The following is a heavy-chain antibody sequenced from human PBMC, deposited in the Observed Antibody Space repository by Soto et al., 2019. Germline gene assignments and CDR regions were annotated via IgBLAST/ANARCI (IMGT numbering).Heavy chain of an antibody. CDR1: GFSFGSYA. V-gene: IGHV3-23*04. D-gene: IGHD3-10*01. Sequence: EVQLVESGGGPVQPGGSLRLSCAASGFSFGSYAILWVRPAPGQGMEWVSAISGSGDRTYYADSVTGRFTISRANSRRIVFLQMNTLGLEDTAVYYCAKWGDRFIGGYWGQGTRVTSPS. CDR3: AKWGDRFIGGY. J-gene: IGHJ4*02. CDR2: ISGSGDRT.